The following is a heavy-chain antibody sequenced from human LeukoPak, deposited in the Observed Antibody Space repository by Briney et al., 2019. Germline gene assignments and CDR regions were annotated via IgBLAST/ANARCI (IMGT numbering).Heavy chain of an antibody. CDR2: INHSGST. V-gene: IGHV4-34*01. Sequence: SETLSLTCAVYGGSFSGYYWSWIRQPPGKGLEWIGEINHSGSTNYNPSLKSRVTISVDTSKNQFSLKLSSVTAADTAVYYCARGGRPITMVRGVQRNYYYYGMDVWGKGTTVTVSS. D-gene: IGHD3-10*01. J-gene: IGHJ6*04. CDR1: GGSFSGYY. CDR3: ARGGRPITMVRGVQRNYYYYGMDV.